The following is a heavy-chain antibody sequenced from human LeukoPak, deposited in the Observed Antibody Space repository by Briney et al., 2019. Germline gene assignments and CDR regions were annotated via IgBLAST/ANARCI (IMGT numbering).Heavy chain of an antibody. CDR1: XYTFTSYY. Sequence: ASVXXSYKXSXYTFTSYYMHWVRQAPGQGLEWMGIINPSGGSTSYAQKFQGRVTMTRDTSTSTVYMELSSLRSEDTAVYYCARDRSSSRGWDYWGQGTLVTVSS. CDR3: ARDRSSSRGWDY. V-gene: IGHV1-46*01. D-gene: IGHD2-15*01. CDR2: INPSGGST. J-gene: IGHJ4*02.